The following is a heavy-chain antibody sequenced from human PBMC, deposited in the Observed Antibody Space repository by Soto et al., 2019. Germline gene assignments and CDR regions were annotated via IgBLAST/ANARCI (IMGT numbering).Heavy chain of an antibody. CDR1: GGSISSGGYY. V-gene: IGHV4-31*02. J-gene: IGHJ4*02. CDR3: ARGGRYLNYFDY. Sequence: LCGGSISSGGYYWSWIRQHPGKGLEWIGHIYYSGSTYYNPSLKSRVTISVDTSKNQFSLKLSSVTAADTAVYYCARGGRYLNYFDYWGQGTLVTVSS. D-gene: IGHD2-2*02. CDR2: IYYSGST.